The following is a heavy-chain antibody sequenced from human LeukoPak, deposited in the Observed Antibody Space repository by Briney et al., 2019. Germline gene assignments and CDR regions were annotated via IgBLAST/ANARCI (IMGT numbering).Heavy chain of an antibody. CDR3: ARVQGVTIPNGFFDY. D-gene: IGHD3-10*01. CDR2: ISSSGSTI. Sequence: GGSLRLSCAASGFTFSDYYMSWIRQAPGKGLEWVSYISSSGSTIYYADSVKGRFTISRDNAKDSLYLQMNSLRAEDTAVYYCARVQGVTIPNGFFDYWGQGTLVTVSS. J-gene: IGHJ4*02. V-gene: IGHV3-11*01. CDR1: GFTFSDYY.